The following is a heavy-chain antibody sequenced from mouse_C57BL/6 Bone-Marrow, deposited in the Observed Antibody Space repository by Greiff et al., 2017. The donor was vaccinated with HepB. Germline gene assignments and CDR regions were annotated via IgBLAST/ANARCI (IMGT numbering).Heavy chain of an antibody. J-gene: IGHJ2*01. V-gene: IGHV1-82*01. CDR3: ARPYDDYFDY. CDR1: GYAFSSSW. Sequence: QVQLQQSGPELVKPGASVKISCKASGYAFSSSWMNWVKQRPGKGLEWIGRIYPGDGDTNYNGKFKGKATLTADKSSSTAYMQLSSLTSEDSAVYFCARPYDDYFDYWGQGTTLTVSS. CDR2: IYPGDGDT. D-gene: IGHD2-3*01.